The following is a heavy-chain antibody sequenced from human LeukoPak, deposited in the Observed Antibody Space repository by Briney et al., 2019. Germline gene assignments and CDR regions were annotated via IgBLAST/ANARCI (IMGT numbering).Heavy chain of an antibody. V-gene: IGHV1-18*01. CDR1: GYTFRNYG. D-gene: IGHD6-19*01. Sequence: ASVNLSCKASGYTFRNYGITWVRQAPGQGLEWMGWISPYNGNTRYAQTVQGRVTMTTDTSTSKASMVLRSLRSDATAVYYCTRGGSSGPEGWFDPWAQGTLVTVSS. CDR2: ISPYNGNT. J-gene: IGHJ5*02. CDR3: TRGGSSGPEGWFDP.